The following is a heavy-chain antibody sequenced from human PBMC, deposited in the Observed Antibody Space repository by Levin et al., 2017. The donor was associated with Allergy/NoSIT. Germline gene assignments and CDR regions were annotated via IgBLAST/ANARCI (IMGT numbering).Heavy chain of an antibody. J-gene: IGHJ5*02. D-gene: IGHD6-6*01. CDR1: GGSISSYY. V-gene: IGHV4-59*01. CDR2: IYYSGST. CDR3: ARSRQLGPWGEDSWFDP. Sequence: SETLSLTCTVSGGSISSYYWSWIRQPPGKGLEWIGYIYYSGSTNYNPSLKSRVTISVDTSKNQFSLKLSSVTAADTAVYYCARSRQLGPWGEDSWFDPWGQGTLVTVSS.